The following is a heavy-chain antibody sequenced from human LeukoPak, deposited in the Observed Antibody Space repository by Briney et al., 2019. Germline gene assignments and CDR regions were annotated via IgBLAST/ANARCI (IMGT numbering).Heavy chain of an antibody. Sequence: GASVKVSCKASGYTFTSYYMHWVRQAPGQGLEWMGIINPSGGSTSYAQKFQGRVTMTRDMSTSTVYMELSSLRSEDTAVYYCAREYCSGGSCYSLGGTHYYYMDVWGKGTTVTVSS. D-gene: IGHD2-15*01. CDR1: GYTFTSYY. CDR3: AREYCSGGSCYSLGGTHYYYMDV. V-gene: IGHV1-46*01. CDR2: INPSGGST. J-gene: IGHJ6*03.